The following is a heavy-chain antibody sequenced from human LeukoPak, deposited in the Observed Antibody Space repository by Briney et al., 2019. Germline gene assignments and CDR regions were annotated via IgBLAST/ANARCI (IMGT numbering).Heavy chain of an antibody. CDR3: ARREGSFDI. J-gene: IGHJ3*02. CDR1: GDSISSGDYY. Sequence: PSQTLSLTCTVSGDSISSGDYYWSWIRQPAGKGLEWIGRISSSGSTYYNPSLKSRVTISVDTPKNQFSLKLSSVTAADTAVYYCARREGSFDIWGQGTMVTVSS. V-gene: IGHV4-61*02. CDR2: ISSSGST. D-gene: IGHD1-26*01.